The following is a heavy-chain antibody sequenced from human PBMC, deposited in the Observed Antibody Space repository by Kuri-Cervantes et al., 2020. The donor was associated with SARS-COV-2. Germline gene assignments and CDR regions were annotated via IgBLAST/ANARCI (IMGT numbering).Heavy chain of an antibody. D-gene: IGHD2-2*01. J-gene: IGHJ6*02. CDR1: GFTFSDYY. CDR2: ISSSSSYT. V-gene: IGHV3-11*06. CDR3: ARDDIVVVPAAMRPYYYYGMDV. Sequence: GGSLRLSCAASGFTFSDYYMSWIRQAPGKGLEWVSYISSSSSYTNYADSVKGRFTISRDNAMNSLYLQMNSLRAEDTAVYYCARDDIVVVPAAMRPYYYYGMDVWGQGTTVTGSS.